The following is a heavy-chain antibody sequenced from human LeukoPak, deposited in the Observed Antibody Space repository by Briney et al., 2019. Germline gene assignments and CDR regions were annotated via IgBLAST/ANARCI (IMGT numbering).Heavy chain of an antibody. J-gene: IGHJ5*02. CDR1: GYTFTGYY. V-gene: IGHV1-46*01. D-gene: IGHD6-13*01. Sequence: ASVKVSCKASGYTFTGYYIHWVRQAPGQGLEWMGIIKPSGGSTTYAQKFQGRVTMTRDMSTSTVYMELSSLRSEDTAVYYCARGGYSSPRGWFDPWGQGTLVTVSS. CDR2: IKPSGGST. CDR3: ARGGYSSPRGWFDP.